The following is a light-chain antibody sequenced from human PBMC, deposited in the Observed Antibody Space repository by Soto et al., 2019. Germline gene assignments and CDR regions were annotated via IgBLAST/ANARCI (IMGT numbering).Light chain of an antibody. CDR1: SSDVGGYNY. CDR3: SSYTSSSTLYV. CDR2: DVS. J-gene: IGLJ1*01. Sequence: QSALSPPASVSGSPAQSITISCTETSSDVGGYNYVSWYQQHPGKAPKLMIYDVSNRPSGVSNRFSGSKSGNTASLTISGLQAEDEADYYCSSYTSSSTLYVFGTGTKVTVL. V-gene: IGLV2-14*01.